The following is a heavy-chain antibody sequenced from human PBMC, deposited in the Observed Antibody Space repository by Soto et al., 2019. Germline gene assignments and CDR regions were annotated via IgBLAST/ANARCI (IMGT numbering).Heavy chain of an antibody. V-gene: IGHV5-51*01. J-gene: IGHJ3*02. CDR3: AREGQNGWNDALDI. D-gene: IGHD6-19*01. CDR1: W. Sequence: WSGRMLQKTGKGLEWMAMIYPGDSDIRYGPSFQGKVTISADRSVSTAYLQWNSLKASDTAMYYCAREGQNGWNDALDIWGQGTMVTVSS. CDR2: IYPGDSDI.